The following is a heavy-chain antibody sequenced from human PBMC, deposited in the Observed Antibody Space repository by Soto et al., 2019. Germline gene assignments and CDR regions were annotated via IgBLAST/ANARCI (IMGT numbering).Heavy chain of an antibody. V-gene: IGHV1-69*13. J-gene: IGHJ6*02. D-gene: IGHD6-13*01. Sequence: SVKVSCKASGGTFSSYAISWVRQATGQGLEWMGGIIPIFGTANYAQKFQGRVTITADESTSTAYMELSSLRSEDTAVYYCAREQQLVMGLYYYYGMDVWGQGTTVTVSS. CDR1: GGTFSSYA. CDR3: AREQQLVMGLYYYYGMDV. CDR2: IIPIFGTA.